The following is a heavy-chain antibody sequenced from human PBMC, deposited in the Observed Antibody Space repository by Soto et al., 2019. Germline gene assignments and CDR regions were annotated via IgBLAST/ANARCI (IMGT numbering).Heavy chain of an antibody. CDR1: GGSISSGGYY. Sequence: SETLSLTCTVSGGSISSGGYYWSWIRQHPGKGLEWIGYIYYSGSTYYNPSLRSRVTISVDTSKNQFSLKLSSVTAADTAVYYCARTEMTTVTTYYYYMDVWGKGTTVTVSS. CDR2: IYYSGST. V-gene: IGHV4-31*03. J-gene: IGHJ6*03. CDR3: ARTEMTTVTTYYYYMDV. D-gene: IGHD4-17*01.